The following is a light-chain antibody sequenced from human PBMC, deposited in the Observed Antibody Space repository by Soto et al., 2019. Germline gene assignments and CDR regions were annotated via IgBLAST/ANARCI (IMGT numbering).Light chain of an antibody. J-gene: IGKJ1*01. Sequence: DIQMTRSPCSLSASVGDRVTITWRASQRISSSLNWYQQKPGKAPKLLSYAASSLQSGVPSRFSGRGSGTDVTLTISSLKPEAFETYYCQQSYSTPRTFGQGTKVEI. V-gene: IGKV1-39*01. CDR1: QRISSS. CDR3: QQSYSTPRT. CDR2: AAS.